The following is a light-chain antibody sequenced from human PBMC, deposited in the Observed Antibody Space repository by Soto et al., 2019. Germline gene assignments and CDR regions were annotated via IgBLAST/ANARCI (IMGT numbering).Light chain of an antibody. CDR1: QSIRSW. CDR2: KAS. Sequence: DIQLTQSPSTLSASVGDRVTITCRASQSIRSWLAWYQQKPGKAPKLLIYKASSLESGVPSRFRGSGAGTEFTLTISSLQPDDFATYYCQQYHSFPYTFGQGTKLEIK. V-gene: IGKV1-5*03. CDR3: QQYHSFPYT. J-gene: IGKJ2*01.